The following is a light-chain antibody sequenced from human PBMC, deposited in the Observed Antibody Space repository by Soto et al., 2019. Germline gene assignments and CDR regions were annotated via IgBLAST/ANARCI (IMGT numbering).Light chain of an antibody. Sequence: DIQMTQSPSSLSASVGDRVTITCRASQSITSYLNWYQQKPGKAPNLLIYGASRLQSGVPSRFSGSESGTDFILTISSLQLEDFATYYCQQSYSTPYTFGQGTKLEIK. J-gene: IGKJ2*01. V-gene: IGKV1-39*01. CDR3: QQSYSTPYT. CDR1: QSITSY. CDR2: GAS.